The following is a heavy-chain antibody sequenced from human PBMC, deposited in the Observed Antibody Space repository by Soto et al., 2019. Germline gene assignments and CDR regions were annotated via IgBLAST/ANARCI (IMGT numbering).Heavy chain of an antibody. CDR2: IYHSGST. V-gene: IGHV4-4*02. D-gene: IGHD6-19*01. CDR3: ARDLGRIAVAGTYSD. J-gene: IGHJ4*02. CDR1: GGSISSSNW. Sequence: SETLSLTCAVSGGSISSSNWWSWVRQPPGKGLEWIGEIYHSGSTNYNPSLKSRVTISVDKSKNQFSLKLSSVTAADTALYYCARDLGRIAVAGTYSDWGQGTLVTVSS.